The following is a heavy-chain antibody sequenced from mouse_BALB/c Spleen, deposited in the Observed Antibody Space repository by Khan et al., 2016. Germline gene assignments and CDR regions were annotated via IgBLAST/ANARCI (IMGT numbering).Heavy chain of an antibody. D-gene: IGHD1-2*01. CDR3: ARRTTATDY. CDR1: GYTFTSYW. Sequence: QVQLKQSGAELVKPGASVKLSCKASGYTFTSYWMHWVKQRPGQGLEWIGEIDPSDSYTNYNQKFKGKATLTVDKSSSTAYMQLSSLTSEDSAVYYCARRTTATDYCCQGTTLTVTS. CDR2: IDPSDSYT. J-gene: IGHJ2*01. V-gene: IGHV1-69*02.